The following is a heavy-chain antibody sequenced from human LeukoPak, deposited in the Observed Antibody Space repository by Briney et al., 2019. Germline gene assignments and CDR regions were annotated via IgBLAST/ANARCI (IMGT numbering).Heavy chain of an antibody. J-gene: IGHJ3*02. CDR1: GFTFSTYW. D-gene: IGHD6-6*01. CDR3: VREDSSSSSRAFDI. Sequence: GGSLRLSCAASGFTFSTYWMHWVRQPPAKGLVWVSRISIDGNSTTYADSVKGRFTISRDNAKNTLYLQMNRRRAEDTAVYYCVREDSSSSSRAFDIWGQGAMVTVSS. V-gene: IGHV3-74*01. CDR2: ISIDGNST.